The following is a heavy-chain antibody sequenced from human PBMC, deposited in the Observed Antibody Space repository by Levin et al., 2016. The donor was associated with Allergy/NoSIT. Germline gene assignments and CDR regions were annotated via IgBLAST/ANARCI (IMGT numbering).Heavy chain of an antibody. CDR3: ARGRITIFGVVINAFDI. CDR2: TRNKANSYTT. CDR1: GFTFSDHY. D-gene: IGHD3-3*01. J-gene: IGHJ3*02. Sequence: GESLKISCAASGFTFSDHYMDWVRQAPGKGLEWVGRTRNKANSYTTEYAASVKGRFTISRDDSKNSLYLQMNSLKTEDTAVYYCARGRITIFGVVINAFDIWGQGTMVTVSS. V-gene: IGHV3-72*01.